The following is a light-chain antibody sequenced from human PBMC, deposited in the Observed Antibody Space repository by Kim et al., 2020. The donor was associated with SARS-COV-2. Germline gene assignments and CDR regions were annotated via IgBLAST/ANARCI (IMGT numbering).Light chain of an antibody. J-gene: IGLJ2*01. CDR1: KLGDKY. Sequence: SPVQPSCLPCSVDKLGDKYSCCYQQKPGQSPVLVIYQDSKRPSGITERFSGSNSGNTATLTISGTQAMDEADYYCQAWHSSTVVFGGGTQLTVL. CDR3: QAWHSSTVV. CDR2: QDS. V-gene: IGLV3-1*01.